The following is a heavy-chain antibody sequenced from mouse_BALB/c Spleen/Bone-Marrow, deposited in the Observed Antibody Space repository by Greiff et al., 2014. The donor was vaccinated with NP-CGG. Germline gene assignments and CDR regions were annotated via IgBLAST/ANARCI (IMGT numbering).Heavy chain of an antibody. CDR1: GYTFTDYA. D-gene: IGHD2-1*01. CDR2: ISTYSGNT. Sequence: VQRVESGPELVRPGVSVKISCKGSGYTFTDYAMHWAKQSHAKSLEWIGVISTYSGNTNYNQKFKGKATMTVDKSSSTAYMELARLTSEDSAIYYCASPIYYGNYEGFAYWGQGTLVTVSA. CDR3: ASPIYYGNYEGFAY. J-gene: IGHJ3*01. V-gene: IGHV1-67*01.